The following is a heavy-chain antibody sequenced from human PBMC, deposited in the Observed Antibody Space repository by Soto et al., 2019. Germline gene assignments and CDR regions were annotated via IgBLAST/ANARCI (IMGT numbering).Heavy chain of an antibody. D-gene: IGHD5-12*01. Sequence: QLVQSGAEVTKPGASVKVSCKTSGYNFSAHYIHWVRQPPGQGLEWMGWISPSRGDHDSADNFNDRLTLTTDTDTTTASMHLSGLRVNDSAVYYCAKGGGYGEGHGGQGT. CDR1: GYNFSAHY. CDR3: AKGGGYGEGH. V-gene: IGHV1-2*02. CDR2: ISPSRGDH. J-gene: IGHJ4*02.